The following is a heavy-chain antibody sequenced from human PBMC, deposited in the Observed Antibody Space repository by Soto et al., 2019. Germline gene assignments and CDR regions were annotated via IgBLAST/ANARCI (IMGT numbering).Heavy chain of an antibody. Sequence: SETLSLTCSVSGGSINSKTFSWGWIRQPPGKGLEWIATFYYGEDTNYDPSLKSRVTTSVDTSKNQFSLKLNSVTAADTAVYYCTRLAGYF. CDR3: TRLAGYF. J-gene: IGHJ4*03. CDR1: GGSINSKTFS. V-gene: IGHV4-39*01. CDR2: FYYGEDT.